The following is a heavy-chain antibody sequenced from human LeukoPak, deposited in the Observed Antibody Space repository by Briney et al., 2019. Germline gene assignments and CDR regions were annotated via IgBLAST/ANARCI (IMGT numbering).Heavy chain of an antibody. J-gene: IGHJ4*02. CDR3: AGAGGCSGGSCYAFDY. CDR1: GGSISSGGYY. CDR2: IYYSGST. Sequence: SETLSLTCTVSGGSISSGGYYWSWIRQHPGKGLEWIGYIYYSGSTYYNPSLKSRVTISVDTSKNQFSLKLSSVTAADTAVYYCAGAGGCSGGSCYAFDYWGQGTLVTVSS. V-gene: IGHV4-31*03. D-gene: IGHD2-15*01.